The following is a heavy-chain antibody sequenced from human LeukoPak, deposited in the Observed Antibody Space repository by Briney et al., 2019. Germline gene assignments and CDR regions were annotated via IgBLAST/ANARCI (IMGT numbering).Heavy chain of an antibody. CDR2: ISPTGSTT. CDR1: GFSFSGHW. CDR3: ARGPNSNWSGLDF. Sequence: GGSLRLSCTASGFSFSGHWMHWARQLPGKGLVWVSRISPTGSTTSYADSVKGRFTVSRDNAKNTLYLQVNNLGAEDTAVYYCARGPNSNWSGLDFWGQGTLLTVSS. V-gene: IGHV3-74*01. D-gene: IGHD6-6*01. J-gene: IGHJ4*02.